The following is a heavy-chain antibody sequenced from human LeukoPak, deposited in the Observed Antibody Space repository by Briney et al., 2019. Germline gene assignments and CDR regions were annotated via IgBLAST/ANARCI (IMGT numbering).Heavy chain of an antibody. V-gene: IGHV3-21*03. J-gene: IGHJ5*02. Sequence: GGSLRLSCVASGLTFSDYSINWVRRAPGKGLEWVSSINPTSTSIYYADAVRGRFTISRDNAKSSLYLQMDSLRAEDTAVYYCTTVPDPWGQGTLVTVSS. CDR1: GLTFSDYS. CDR2: INPTSTSI. CDR3: TTVPDP.